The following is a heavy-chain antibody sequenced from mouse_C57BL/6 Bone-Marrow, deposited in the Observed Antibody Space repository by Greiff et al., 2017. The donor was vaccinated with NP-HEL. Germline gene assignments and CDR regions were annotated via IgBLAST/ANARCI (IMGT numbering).Heavy chain of an antibody. CDR1: GYTFTGYW. V-gene: IGHV1-9*01. CDR3: ARNSITTVVATGFAY. CDR2: ILPGSGST. J-gene: IGHJ3*01. D-gene: IGHD1-1*01. Sequence: QVQLQQSGAELMKPGASVKLSCKATGYTFTGYWIEWVKQRPGHGLEWIGEILPGSGSTNYNEKFKGKATFTADTSSNTAYMQLSSLTTENSAIYYCARNSITTVVATGFAYWGQGTLVTVSA.